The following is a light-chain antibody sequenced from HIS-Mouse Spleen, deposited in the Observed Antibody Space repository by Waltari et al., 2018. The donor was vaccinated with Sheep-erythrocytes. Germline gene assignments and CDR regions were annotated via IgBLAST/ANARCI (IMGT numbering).Light chain of an antibody. CDR1: KLGDKY. CDR2: QDS. J-gene: IGLJ2*01. V-gene: IGLV3-1*01. CDR3: QAWDSSTAV. Sequence: SYELTQPPSVSVSPGQTASIPCSGAKLGDKYACWYQPKPGQSPLLVIYQDSKRPSGIPERFSGSNSGNTATLTISGTQAMDEADYYCQAWDSSTAVFGGGTKLTVL.